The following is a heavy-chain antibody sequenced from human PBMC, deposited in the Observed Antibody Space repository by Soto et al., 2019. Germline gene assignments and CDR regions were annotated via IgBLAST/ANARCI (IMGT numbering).Heavy chain of an antibody. J-gene: IGHJ6*02. CDR3: ARHNDGAYVGYYYGLGV. V-gene: IGHV5-51*01. D-gene: IGHD4-17*01. CDR1: GYRFSNHW. CDR2: INPGDSDA. Sequence: HGESLKISCRGSGYRFSNHWIAWVRQMPGKGLEWMGIINPGDSDARYSPSFYGQVTISVDMSANTAYLQWSNLKASDTAVYFCARHNDGAYVGYYYGLGVWGQGTSVTVSS.